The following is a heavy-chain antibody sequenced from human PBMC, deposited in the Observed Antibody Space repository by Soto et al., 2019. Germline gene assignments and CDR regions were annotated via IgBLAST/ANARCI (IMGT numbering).Heavy chain of an antibody. V-gene: IGHV4-4*02. CDR2: IYHSGST. J-gene: IGHJ3*02. CDR3: ARVLQYCSGNSCYFDT. Sequence: QVQLQESGPGLVKPSGTLSLTCAVSGGSISSNNWWNWVRQSPGKGLEWIGEIYHSGSTNYNPSPKSRVTISVDNSRNQFFLKLSSVTAADTAVYYCARVLQYCSGNSCYFDTWGQGTMVTVSS. D-gene: IGHD2-2*01. CDR1: GGSISSNNW.